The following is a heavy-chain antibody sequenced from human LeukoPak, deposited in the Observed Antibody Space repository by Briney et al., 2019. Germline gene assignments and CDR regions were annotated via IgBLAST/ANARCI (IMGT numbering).Heavy chain of an antibody. J-gene: IGHJ4*02. CDR3: ARAPAAAGQYYFDY. CDR2: ISYDGSNK. V-gene: IGHV3-30*04. Sequence: GRSLRLSCAASGFTFSSYAMHWVRQAPGKGLEWVAVISYDGSNKYYADSVKGRFTISRDNSKNTLYLQMNSPRAEDTAVYYCARAPAAAGQYYFDYWGQGTLVTVSS. D-gene: IGHD6-13*01. CDR1: GFTFSSYA.